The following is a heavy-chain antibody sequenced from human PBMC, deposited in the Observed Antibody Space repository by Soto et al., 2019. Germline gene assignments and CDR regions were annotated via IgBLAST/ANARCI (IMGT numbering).Heavy chain of an antibody. CDR1: GFTFRSFT. CDR2: ISSNSAYI. Sequence: PGGSLRLSCAASGFTFRSFTMNWVRQAPGKGLEWVSTISSNSAYIYYADSVKGRFTISRDNSKNTLYLQMNSLRAEDTAVYYCARDPDYGPDYWGQGTLVTVSS. V-gene: IGHV3-21*01. CDR3: ARDPDYGPDY. D-gene: IGHD4-17*01. J-gene: IGHJ4*02.